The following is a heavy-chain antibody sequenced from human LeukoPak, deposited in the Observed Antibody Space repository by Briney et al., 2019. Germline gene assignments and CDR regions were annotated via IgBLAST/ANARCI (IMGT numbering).Heavy chain of an antibody. CDR1: GFTFSSYG. J-gene: IGHJ4*02. D-gene: IGHD3-10*01. V-gene: IGHV3-30*18. Sequence: GGSLRLSCAASGFTFSSYGMHWVRQAPGKGLEWVAVISYDGSNKYYADSVKGRFTISRDNSKNTLYLQMNSLRAEDTAVYYCAKDRYYYGSGSPPSGYWGQGTLVTVSS. CDR2: ISYDGSNK. CDR3: AKDRYYYGSGSPPSGY.